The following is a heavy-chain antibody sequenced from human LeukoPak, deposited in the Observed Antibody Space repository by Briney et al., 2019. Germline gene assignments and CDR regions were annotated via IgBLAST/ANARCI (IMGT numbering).Heavy chain of an antibody. CDR1: AFDFNSYV. D-gene: IGHD1-26*01. Sequence: GRSLRLACTVSAFDFNSYVIDSVRQAPGKGLEWVAATSRDEQIKIYHESVRGRFTISRDNSKNILYLQMHSLRVEDTAVYYCEKDAVSGAQDYLDYWGRGTLVTVSS. J-gene: IGHJ4*02. V-gene: IGHV3-30*18. CDR2: TSRDEQIK. CDR3: EKDAVSGAQDYLDY.